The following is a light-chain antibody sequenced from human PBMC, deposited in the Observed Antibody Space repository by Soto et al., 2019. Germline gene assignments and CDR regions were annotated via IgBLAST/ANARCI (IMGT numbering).Light chain of an antibody. CDR1: QNIRTY. CDR2: DAS. CDR3: QQTSTTLWT. J-gene: IGKJ1*01. V-gene: IGKV1-39*01. Sequence: DIQMTQSPSSLSASVGDRVTITCRASQNIRTYINWYQQKSGIAPNLLIFDASRLQSGVPSRFSGTGSGTDITLTITSLQPEEFATYYCQQTSTTLWTFGQGTKV.